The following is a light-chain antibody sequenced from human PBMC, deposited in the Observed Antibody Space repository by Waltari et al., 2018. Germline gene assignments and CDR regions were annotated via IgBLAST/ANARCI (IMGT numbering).Light chain of an antibody. J-gene: IGKJ2*01. CDR2: EAS. V-gene: IGKV1-NL1*01. CDR3: QHYYSSPHT. CDR1: QGITND. Sequence: DIQVTQSPSSLSASVGDRVNITCRASQGITNDLAWYQQKPGETPKLLISEASSLQSGIPSRFSGSGSGTDFILTISSLQSEDSATYYCQHYYSSPHTFGQGTKVEVK.